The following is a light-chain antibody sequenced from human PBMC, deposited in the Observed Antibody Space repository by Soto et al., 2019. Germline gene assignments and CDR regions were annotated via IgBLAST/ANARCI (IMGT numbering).Light chain of an antibody. J-gene: IGKJ1*01. CDR1: QSISNY. CDR3: QLRSNWPPTWT. Sequence: EIVLTQSPATLSLSPGERATLSCRASQSISNYLAWYQHKPGQAPRLLLYDASTRATGIPARFSGSGSGTDFTLTISSLEPEDFAVYFCQLRSNWPPTWTFGQGTKVEVK. V-gene: IGKV3-11*01. CDR2: DAS.